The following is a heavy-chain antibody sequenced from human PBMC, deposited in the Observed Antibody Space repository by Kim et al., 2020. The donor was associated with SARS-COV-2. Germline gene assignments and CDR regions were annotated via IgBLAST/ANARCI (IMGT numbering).Heavy chain of an antibody. D-gene: IGHD5-12*01. V-gene: IGHV5-51*01. CDR3: ARHGRRGYGGYDVNWFDS. CDR2: IYPGDSDT. CDR1: GYTFTTYW. Sequence: GESLKISCKASGYTFTTYWIAWVRQMPGKGLECMGIIYPGDSDTRYRPSFQGQVNISVDKSISTAYLEWRCLKALDTAMYNLARHGRRGYGGYDVNWFDS. J-gene: IGHJ5*01.